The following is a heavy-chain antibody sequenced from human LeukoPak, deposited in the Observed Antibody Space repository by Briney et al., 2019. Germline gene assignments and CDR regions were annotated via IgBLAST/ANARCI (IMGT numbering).Heavy chain of an antibody. Sequence: GGSLRLSCSTSGFTFSAFHMNWLRQAPGMGLEHVAWISSIDSTTYYAYSVVGRFTISRDNDKDLLYLQMDSLREDDTAVYYCARDPHAGIFDSWGQGTLVTVSS. V-gene: IGHV3-48*02. CDR3: ARDPHAGIFDS. CDR1: GFTFSAFH. CDR2: ISSIDSTT. J-gene: IGHJ4*02.